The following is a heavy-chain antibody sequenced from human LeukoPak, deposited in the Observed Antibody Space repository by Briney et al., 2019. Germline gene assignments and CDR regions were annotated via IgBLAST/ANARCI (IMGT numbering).Heavy chain of an antibody. CDR3: ARLPSGDY. D-gene: IGHD3-10*01. J-gene: IGHJ4*02. Sequence: GGSLRLSCAASSXTVSSSYMTWVRQAPGKGLEWVSIIYSGGSTYYTDSVKGRFTISRDISKTTLYLQMNSLRAEDTAVYYCARLPSGDYWGQGTLVTVSS. CDR1: SXTVSSSY. V-gene: IGHV3-66*04. CDR2: IYSGGST.